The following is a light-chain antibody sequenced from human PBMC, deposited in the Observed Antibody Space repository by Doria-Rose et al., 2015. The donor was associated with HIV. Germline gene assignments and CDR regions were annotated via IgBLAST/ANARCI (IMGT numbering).Light chain of an antibody. CDR2: DGS. J-gene: IGKJ1*01. CDR3: HQYGTSWT. Sequence: TQSPGTLSLSPGERATLSCRARQSFSSTYLAWYQQKPGQAPSLLIYDGSTRATGIPDRFSASGSGTDFTLTTNRLEPEDFALYYCHQYGTSWTFGQGTKVEI. V-gene: IGKV3-20*01. CDR1: QSFSSTY.